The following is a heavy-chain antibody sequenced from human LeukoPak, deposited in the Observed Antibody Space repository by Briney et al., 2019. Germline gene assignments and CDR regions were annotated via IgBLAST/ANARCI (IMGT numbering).Heavy chain of an antibody. Sequence: ASVKVSCKASGYTFISYGISWVQQAPGQGLEWLGWISPYNGNTNYAQKLQGRVTMTTDTSTSTAYMELRSLRSDDTAVYYCATYCGGDCYTGYWGRGTLVTVSS. V-gene: IGHV1-18*01. CDR1: GYTFISYG. J-gene: IGHJ4*02. CDR2: ISPYNGNT. D-gene: IGHD2-21*02. CDR3: ATYCGGDCYTGY.